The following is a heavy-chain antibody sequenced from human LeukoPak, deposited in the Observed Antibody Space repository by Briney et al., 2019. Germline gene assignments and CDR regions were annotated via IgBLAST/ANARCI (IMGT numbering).Heavy chain of an antibody. CDR1: GYTFTGYY. J-gene: IGHJ4*02. D-gene: IGHD6-19*01. CDR3: ARTRWLVRDHFDY. CDR2: ISAYNGNT. Sequence: ASVKVSCKASGYTFTGYYMHWVRQAPGQGLEWMGWISAYNGNTNYAQKLQGRVAMTTDTSTSTAYMELRSLRSDDTAVYYCARTRWLVRDHFDYWGQGTLVTVSS. V-gene: IGHV1-18*04.